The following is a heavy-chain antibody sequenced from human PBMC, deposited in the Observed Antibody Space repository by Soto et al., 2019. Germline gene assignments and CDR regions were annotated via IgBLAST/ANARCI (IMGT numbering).Heavy chain of an antibody. V-gene: IGHV1-46*01. J-gene: IGHJ6*02. CDR3: ARGAHYYGSGSYLAPPPYYYYYGMDV. D-gene: IGHD3-10*01. CDR1: GYTFTSYY. CDR2: INPSGGST. Sequence: ASVKVSCKASGYTFTSYYMHWVRQAPGQGLEWMGIINPSGGSTSYAQKFQGRVTMTRDTSTSTVYMELSSLRSEDTAVYYCARGAHYYGSGSYLAPPPYYYYYGMDVWGQGTTVTV.